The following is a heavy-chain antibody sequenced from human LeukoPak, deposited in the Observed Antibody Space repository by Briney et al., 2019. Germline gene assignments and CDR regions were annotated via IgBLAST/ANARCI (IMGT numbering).Heavy chain of an antibody. D-gene: IGHD4-17*01. CDR3: ARDAPVYGDYDRNWFDP. CDR1: GGSFSGYY. Sequence: SETLSLTCAVYGGSFSGYYWSWIRQPPGKGLEWIGEINHSGSTNYNPSLKSRVTISVDTSKNQFSLKLSSVTAADTAVYCCARDAPVYGDYDRNWFDPWGQGTLVTVSS. V-gene: IGHV4-34*01. J-gene: IGHJ5*02. CDR2: INHSGST.